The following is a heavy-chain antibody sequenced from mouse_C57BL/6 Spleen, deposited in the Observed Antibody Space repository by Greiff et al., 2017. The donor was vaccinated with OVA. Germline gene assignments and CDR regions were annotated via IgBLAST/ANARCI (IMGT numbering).Heavy chain of an antibody. CDR3: SRGIYGNYDYFDY. Sequence: QVQLQQPGAELVKPGASVKLSCKASGYTFTSYCMHWVKQRPGQGLEWIGMIHPNSGSTNYNEKFKSKATLTVDKSSSTAYMQLSSLTSEDSAVYYCSRGIYGNYDYFDYWGQGTTLTVSS. D-gene: IGHD2-1*01. CDR1: GYTFTSYC. V-gene: IGHV1-64*01. CDR2: IHPNSGST. J-gene: IGHJ2*01.